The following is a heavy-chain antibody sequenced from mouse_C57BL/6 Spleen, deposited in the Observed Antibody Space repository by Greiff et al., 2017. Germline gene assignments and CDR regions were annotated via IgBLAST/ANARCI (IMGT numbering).Heavy chain of an antibody. CDR3: ARGSTGYYFDY. V-gene: IGHV1-7*01. CDR1: GYTFTSYW. D-gene: IGHD4-1*01. J-gene: IGHJ2*01. CDR2: INPSSGYT. Sequence: QVQLQQSGAELAKPGASVKLSCKASGYTFTSYWMHWVKQRPGQGLEWIGYINPSSGYTKSNQKFKDKATLPADKSSSTAYMQLSSLTYEDSAVYYCARGSTGYYFDYWGQGTTLTVSS.